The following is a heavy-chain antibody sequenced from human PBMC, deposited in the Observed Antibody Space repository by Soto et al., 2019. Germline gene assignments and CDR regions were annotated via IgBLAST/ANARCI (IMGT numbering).Heavy chain of an antibody. CDR2: INHSGST. Sequence: SETLSLTCAVYGGSFSGYYWSWIRQPPGKGLEWIGEINHSGSTNYNPSLKSRVTISVDTSKNQFSLKLSSVTAADTAVYYCARSAVLTPRFDVAPWHAFDIWGQGTMVTVSS. D-gene: IGHD1-20*01. J-gene: IGHJ3*02. V-gene: IGHV4-34*01. CDR1: GGSFSGYY. CDR3: ARSAVLTPRFDVAPWHAFDI.